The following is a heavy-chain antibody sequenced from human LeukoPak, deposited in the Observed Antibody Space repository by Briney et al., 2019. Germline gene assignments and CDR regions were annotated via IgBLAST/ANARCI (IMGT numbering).Heavy chain of an antibody. V-gene: IGHV4-59*01. CDR3: ARGRRGGANYYYYYGMDV. J-gene: IGHJ6*02. D-gene: IGHD1-26*01. CDR1: GDSMNNYY. CDR2: VYYSGST. Sequence: SETLSLTCSVSGDSMNNYYCTWIRQPPGKGLEWIGNVYYSGSTDSNPSLKSRLTMSVDTSKNQFSMKLSSVTAADTAVYYCARGRRGGANYYYYYGMDVWGQGTTVTVSS.